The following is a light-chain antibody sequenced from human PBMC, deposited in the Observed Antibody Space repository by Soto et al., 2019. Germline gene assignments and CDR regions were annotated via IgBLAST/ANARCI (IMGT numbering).Light chain of an antibody. Sequence: QLVLTQPPSMSGAPGQTVTISCTGSSSNIGLDYDVHWYQQLPGAVPQLLIYANTNRPSGVPDRFSASKSGASASLYIAGLQAEDEADYYCQAYDNNLSGWVFGGGTKLTVL. CDR3: QAYDNNLSGWV. V-gene: IGLV1-40*01. J-gene: IGLJ3*02. CDR2: ANT. CDR1: SSNIGLDYD.